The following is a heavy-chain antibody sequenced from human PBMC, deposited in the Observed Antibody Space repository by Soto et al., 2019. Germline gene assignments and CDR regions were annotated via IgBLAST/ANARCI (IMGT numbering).Heavy chain of an antibody. CDR1: GYTFTSYG. D-gene: IGHD2-8*01. CDR3: ARHPSRALMVYAKINGAGAFDI. CDR2: ISAYNGNT. Sequence: ASVKVSCKASGYTFTSYGISWVRQAPGQGLEWMGWISAYNGNTNYAQKLQGRVTMTTDTSTSTAYMELRSLRSDDTDVYYCARHPSRALMVYAKINGAGAFDIWGQGTMVTVSS. V-gene: IGHV1-18*01. J-gene: IGHJ3*02.